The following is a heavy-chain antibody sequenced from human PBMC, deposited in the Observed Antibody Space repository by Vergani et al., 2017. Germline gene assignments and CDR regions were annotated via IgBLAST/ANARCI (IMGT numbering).Heavy chain of an antibody. J-gene: IGHJ5*02. CDR3: ARGGSDCGSGGYYNGNWFDP. V-gene: IGHV1-69*01. CDR1: GGTFSSYA. Sequence: QVQLVQSGAEVKKPGSSVKVSCKASGGTFSSYAISWVRQAPGQGLEWMGGIIHIFGTANYAQTFQGRVTITADESTSTADMGLSSLRSEDTAVYYCARGGSDCGSGGYYNGNWFDPWGQGTLVTVSS. CDR2: IIHIFGTA. D-gene: IGHD3-10*01.